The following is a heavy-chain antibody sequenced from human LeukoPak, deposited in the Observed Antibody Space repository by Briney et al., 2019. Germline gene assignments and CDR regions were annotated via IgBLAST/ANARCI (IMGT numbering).Heavy chain of an antibody. CDR1: GFSLSSHS. CDR2: ISSGSSYI. Sequence: GGSLRLSCEASGFSLSSHSMNWVRQTPGKGLEWVSSISSGSSYINYADSVRGRFTISRDNAKNSVYLQMNSLRVEDTAVYYCARVSQVDDYYDSIVQDGFDMWGHGTMVTVSS. V-gene: IGHV3-21*01. CDR3: ARVSQVDDYYDSIVQDGFDM. D-gene: IGHD3-22*01. J-gene: IGHJ3*02.